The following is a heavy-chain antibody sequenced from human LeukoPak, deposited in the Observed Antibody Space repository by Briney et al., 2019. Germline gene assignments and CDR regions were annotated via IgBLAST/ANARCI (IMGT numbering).Heavy chain of an antibody. CDR2: INHSGST. CDR1: GGSFSGYY. D-gene: IGHD4-17*01. Sequence: SETLSLTCAVYGGSFSGYYWSWIRQPPGKGLEWIGEINHSGSTNYNPSLKSRVTISVDTSKNQFSLKLSSVTAADTAVYYCARRYGDFDYWGQGTLITVSS. J-gene: IGHJ4*02. V-gene: IGHV4-34*01. CDR3: ARRYGDFDY.